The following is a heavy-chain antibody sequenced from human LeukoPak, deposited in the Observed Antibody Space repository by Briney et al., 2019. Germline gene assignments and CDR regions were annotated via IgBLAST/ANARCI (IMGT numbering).Heavy chain of an antibody. Sequence: GGSLRLSCVASGVTVNNDYFNWVRQAPGNGLEWIAVIYRDGTIYYADSVRDRFTISRDNSKNTLYLQMNSLGAEDTAVYYCAREWEYHYNRRRGAFDVWGRGTMVTVSS. D-gene: IGHD3-22*01. J-gene: IGHJ3*01. CDR2: IYRDGTI. CDR1: GVTVNNDY. V-gene: IGHV3-66*01. CDR3: AREWEYHYNRRRGAFDV.